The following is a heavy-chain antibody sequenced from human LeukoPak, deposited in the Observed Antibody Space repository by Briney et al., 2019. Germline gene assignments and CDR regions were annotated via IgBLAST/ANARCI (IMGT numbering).Heavy chain of an antibody. D-gene: IGHD3-22*01. J-gene: IGHJ6*02. CDR3: ARETYYYDSSGYSQSYGMDV. CDR1: GFTVSSNY. Sequence: PGGSLRLSCAASGFTVSSNYMSWVRQAPGKGLEWVSVIYSGGSTYYADSVKGRFTISRHNSKNTLYLQMNSLRAEDTAVYYCARETYYYDSSGYSQSYGMDVWGQGTTVTVSS. CDR2: IYSGGST. V-gene: IGHV3-53*04.